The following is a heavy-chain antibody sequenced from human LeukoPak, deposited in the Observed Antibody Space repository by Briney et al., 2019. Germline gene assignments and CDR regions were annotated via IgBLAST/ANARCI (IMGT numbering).Heavy chain of an antibody. V-gene: IGHV4-39*07. CDR3: ARDRITIFGVVIIPAST. Sequence: KPSETLSLTCTVSGGSISSSSYFWAWIRQPPGKGLEWIGSIYYSGSTYYNPSLKSRVTISVDTSKNQFSLKLSSVTAADTAVYYCARDRITIFGVVIIPASTWGQGTLVTVSS. CDR1: GGSISSSSYF. J-gene: IGHJ5*02. D-gene: IGHD3-3*01. CDR2: IYYSGST.